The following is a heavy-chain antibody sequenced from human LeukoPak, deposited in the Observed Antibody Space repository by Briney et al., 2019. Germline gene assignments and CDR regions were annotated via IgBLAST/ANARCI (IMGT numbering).Heavy chain of an antibody. V-gene: IGHV1-2*02. CDR3: ARDKECIAAAGTFDY. D-gene: IGHD6-13*01. J-gene: IGHJ4*02. CDR2: INPNSGGT. CDR1: GYTFTGYY. Sequence: ASAKVSCKASGYTFTGYYMHWVRQAPGQGLEWMGWINPNSGGTNYAQKFQGRVTMTRDTSISTDYMELSRLRSDDTAVYYCARDKECIAAAGTFDYWGQGTLVTVSS.